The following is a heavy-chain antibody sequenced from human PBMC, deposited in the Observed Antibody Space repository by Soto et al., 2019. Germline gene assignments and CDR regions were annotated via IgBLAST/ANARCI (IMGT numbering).Heavy chain of an antibody. CDR1: GYTLTELS. V-gene: IGHV1-24*01. D-gene: IGHD2-15*01. J-gene: IGHJ4*02. CDR2: FDPEDGET. CDR3: ATNAKLGYCSGGSCYDY. Sequence: ASVKVSCKVSGYTLTELSMHWVRQAPGKGLEWMGGFDPEDGETIYAQKFQGRVTMTEDTSTDTAYMELSSLRSEDTAVYYCATNAKLGYCSGGSCYDYWGQGTLVTVSS.